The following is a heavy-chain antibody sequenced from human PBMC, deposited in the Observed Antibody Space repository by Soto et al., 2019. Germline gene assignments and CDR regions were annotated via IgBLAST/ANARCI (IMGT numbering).Heavy chain of an antibody. CDR2: MNPNSGNT. D-gene: IGHD1-1*01. Sequence: ASVKVSCKASGYTFTSYDINWVRQATGQGLEWMGWMNPNSGNTAYAQKFQGRVTMTRNTSTTTAYMELSSLRSEDTAVFYCARYAYNGYSFDYWGQGTTVTVSS. J-gene: IGHJ4*03. CDR3: ARYAYNGYSFDY. CDR1: GYTFTSYD. V-gene: IGHV1-8*02.